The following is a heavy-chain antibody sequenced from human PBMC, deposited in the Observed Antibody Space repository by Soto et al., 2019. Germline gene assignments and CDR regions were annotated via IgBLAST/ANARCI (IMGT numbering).Heavy chain of an antibody. D-gene: IGHD3-9*01. J-gene: IGHJ5*02. CDR1: GGSISSSSYY. CDR3: AREILTGYYPAGWFDP. Sequence: SETLSLTCTVSGGSISSSSYYWGWIRQPPGKGLEWIGSIYFRGSTYYNPSLKSRVTVSVDTSKKQFSLKLTSVTAADTAVYYCAREILTGYYPAGWFDPWGQGTLVTVS. CDR2: IYFRGST. V-gene: IGHV4-39*02.